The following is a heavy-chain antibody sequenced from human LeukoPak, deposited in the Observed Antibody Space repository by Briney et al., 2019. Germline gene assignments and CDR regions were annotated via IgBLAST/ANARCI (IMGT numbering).Heavy chain of an antibody. CDR2: ISSSSSYI. CDR3: AKGRALEVVAAFNY. V-gene: IGHV3-21*04. Sequence: GGSLRLSCAASGFTFSSYSMNWVRQAPGKGLEWVSSISSSSSYIYYADSVKGRFTISRDYSKNTLYLQMNSLRAGDTAVYYCAKGRALEVVAAFNYWGQGTVVTVSS. D-gene: IGHD2-15*01. J-gene: IGHJ4*02. CDR1: GFTFSSYS.